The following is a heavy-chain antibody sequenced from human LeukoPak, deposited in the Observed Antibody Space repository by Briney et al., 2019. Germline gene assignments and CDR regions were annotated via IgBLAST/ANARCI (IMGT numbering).Heavy chain of an antibody. J-gene: IGHJ4*02. Sequence: SSETLSLTCTVSGGSISSSSYYWGWIRQPPGKGLEWIGSIYYSGSTYYIPSLKSRVTISVDTSKNQFSLKLSSVTAADTAVYYCGSYYNYRGGFYFDYWGQGTLVTVSS. CDR2: IYYSGST. CDR1: GGSISSSSYY. CDR3: GSYYNYRGGFYFDY. D-gene: IGHD3-10*01. V-gene: IGHV4-39*01.